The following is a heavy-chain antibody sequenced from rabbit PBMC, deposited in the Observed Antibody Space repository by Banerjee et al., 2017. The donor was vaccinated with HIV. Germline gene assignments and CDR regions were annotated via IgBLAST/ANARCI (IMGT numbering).Heavy chain of an antibody. D-gene: IGHD1-1*01. V-gene: IGHV1S40*01. CDR1: GIDFNNYYY. CDR2: IYAGSSGST. Sequence: QSLEESGGDLVKPGASLTLTCTASGIDFNNYYYVCWVRQAPGKGLEWITCIYAGSSGSTWYASWAKGRFTISKTSSTTVTLQMTSLTAADTATYFCARSYGSSSGFNLWGQGTLVTVS. J-gene: IGHJ4*01. CDR3: ARSYGSSSGFNL.